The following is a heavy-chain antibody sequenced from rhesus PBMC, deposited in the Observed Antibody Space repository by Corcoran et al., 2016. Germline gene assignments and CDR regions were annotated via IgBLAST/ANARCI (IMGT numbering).Heavy chain of an antibody. CDR3: ARDPVENSWNDQYNRFDV. CDR2: KNPNNGHT. CDR1: GYTFTDYY. V-gene: IGHV1S2*01. D-gene: IGHD1-14*01. J-gene: IGHJ5-1*01. Sequence: QVQLVQSGAEVKKPGSSVKVSCKASGYTFTDYYMHWVRQAPRQGLEWRGWKNPNNGHTKYAKKFQGRVPMTRDTSTSTAYMELSSLRSEDTAVYYCARDPVENSWNDQYNRFDVWGAGVLVTVSS.